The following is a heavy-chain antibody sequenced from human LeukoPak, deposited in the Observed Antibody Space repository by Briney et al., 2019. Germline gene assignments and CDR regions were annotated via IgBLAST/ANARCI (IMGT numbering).Heavy chain of an antibody. CDR1: GYVFSSYW. V-gene: IGHV3-7*01. D-gene: IGHD1-26*01. CDR3: ARGGSYWVD. Sequence: GGSLRLSCAVSGYVFSSYWMSWVRQAPGKGLEWVAIIKQDGSEAYYVDSVKGRFTVSRDNAKNSLYLQMNSLRAEDTAVYYCARGGSYWVDWGQGTLVTVSS. J-gene: IGHJ4*02. CDR2: IKQDGSEA.